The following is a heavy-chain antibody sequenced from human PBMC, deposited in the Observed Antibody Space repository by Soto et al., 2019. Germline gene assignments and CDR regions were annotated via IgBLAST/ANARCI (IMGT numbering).Heavy chain of an antibody. J-gene: IGHJ5*02. CDR3: AGEVGGTGFHL. Sequence: QVQLVQSGGEVKKPGSSVRVSCRTSGGTFKNYGFSWVRQAPGQGLEWMGGIIPMYGIANYGQIFQGRLTITAGESTNTAYMDLSSLKSEDTAVYYCAGEVGGTGFHLWGQGTQVTVSS. CDR1: GGTFKNYG. D-gene: IGHD1-26*01. V-gene: IGHV1-69*12. CDR2: IIPMYGIA.